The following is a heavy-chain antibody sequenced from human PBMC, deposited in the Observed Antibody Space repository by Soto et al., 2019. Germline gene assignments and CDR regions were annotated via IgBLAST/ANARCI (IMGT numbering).Heavy chain of an antibody. CDR3: ARGGGNSGYFFDY. CDR2: INHDGKT. CDR1: GGSLSNYS. V-gene: IGHV4-34*02. Sequence: QVQLRQWGAGLLKPSGTLSLRCAVYGGSLSNYSWSWILHSPEKGLGWFGEINHDGKTKYNPSLKSRVTISVDTYKNQVSLILTSATAADTAVYRCARGGGNSGYFFDYWGRGTLVTVSS. D-gene: IGHD5-12*01. J-gene: IGHJ4*02.